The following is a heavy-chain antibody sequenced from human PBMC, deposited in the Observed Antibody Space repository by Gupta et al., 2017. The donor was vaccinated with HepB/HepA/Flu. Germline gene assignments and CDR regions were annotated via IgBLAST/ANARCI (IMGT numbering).Heavy chain of an antibody. J-gene: IGHJ6*02. CDR2: ISSSGSPI. Sequence: EVQLVESGGDLVHPGGSLRLSCAASGFTFSRYEMNWVRQAPGKGLEWVSYISSSGSPIYYADSVKGRFTISRDNAENSLYLQMNSLRADDTAIYYCARGPRYNYGMDIWGQGTTVTVSS. CDR3: ARGPRYNYGMDI. CDR1: GFTFSRYE. V-gene: IGHV3-48*03.